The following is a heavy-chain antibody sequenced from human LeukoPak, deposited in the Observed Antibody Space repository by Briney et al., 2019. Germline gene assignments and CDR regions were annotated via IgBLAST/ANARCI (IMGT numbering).Heavy chain of an antibody. D-gene: IGHD3-10*01. Sequence: PGGSLRLSCAASGFTFSSYSMNWVRQAPGKGLEWVSSISSSSSYIYYADSVKGRFTISRDNAKNSLYLQMNSLRAEDTAVYYCARDGLYYGSGSPQFDYWGQGTLVTVSS. CDR1: GFTFSSYS. CDR2: ISSSSSYI. CDR3: ARDGLYYGSGSPQFDY. J-gene: IGHJ4*02. V-gene: IGHV3-21*01.